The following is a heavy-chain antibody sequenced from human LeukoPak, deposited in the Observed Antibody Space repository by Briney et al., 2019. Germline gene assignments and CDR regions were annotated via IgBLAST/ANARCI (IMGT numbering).Heavy chain of an antibody. V-gene: IGHV3-33*01. CDR3: ARDSGGVRAFNY. Sequence: PGRSLRLSCTASGFTFSSYGMHWVRQAPGKGLEWVALLYFDGSNKYYADSVKGRFTISRDNAKNSLFLQMNSLRAEDTALYYCARDSGGVRAFNYWGQGTLVTVSS. D-gene: IGHD3-10*01. J-gene: IGHJ4*02. CDR1: GFTFSSYG. CDR2: LYFDGSNK.